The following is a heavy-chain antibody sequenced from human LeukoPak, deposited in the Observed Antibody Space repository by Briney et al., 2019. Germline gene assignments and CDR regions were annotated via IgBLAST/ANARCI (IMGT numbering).Heavy chain of an antibody. Sequence: GGSLRLSCAAPGFTFSSYSMNWVRQAPGKRLEWISYISGTSSIIYYTPSVKGRFTISRDNGKYSLYLQMNSLRDDDTAVYFCARGTWDGDRTFDNWGQGAMVTVSS. D-gene: IGHD5-24*01. CDR1: GFTFSSYS. CDR3: ARGTWDGDRTFDN. CDR2: ISGTSSII. V-gene: IGHV3-48*02. J-gene: IGHJ3*02.